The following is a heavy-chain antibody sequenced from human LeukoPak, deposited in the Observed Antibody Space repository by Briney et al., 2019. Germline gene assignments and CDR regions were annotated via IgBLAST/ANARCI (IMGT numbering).Heavy chain of an antibody. CDR1: GGSISGIF. V-gene: IGHV4-59*01. D-gene: IGHD6-19*01. CDR3: AVSAWDRGGFDY. J-gene: IGHJ4*02. Sequence: SETLSLTCTVSGGSISGIFWGWKRQPPGKGLEWIGYISNSGSTNYNPSLKSRVTVSVDTSKNQFSLKLSRVTPADTAVYYGAVSAWDRGGFDYWGQGTLVTVSS. CDR2: ISNSGST.